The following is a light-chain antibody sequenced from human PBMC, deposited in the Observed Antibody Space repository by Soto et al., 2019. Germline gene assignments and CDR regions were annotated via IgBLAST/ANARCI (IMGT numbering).Light chain of an antibody. CDR2: AAS. CDR1: QSVSSSF. V-gene: IGKV3-20*01. Sequence: EIVLTQSPGTLSLSPGERATLSCRASQSVSSSFLAWYQQKPGQAPRLLIYAASRRATGIPDRFSGSGSGTDLTLTISRLEPEDFAVYYCQQYGSSVFSFGPGTKVEIK. CDR3: QQYGSSVFS. J-gene: IGKJ3*01.